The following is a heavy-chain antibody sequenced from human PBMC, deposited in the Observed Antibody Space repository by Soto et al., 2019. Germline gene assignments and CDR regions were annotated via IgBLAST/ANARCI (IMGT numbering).Heavy chain of an antibody. CDR2: IIPIFGTA. CDR3: ARGYSSGWYWFDY. Sequence: QVQQVQSGAEVKKPGSSVKVSCKASGGTFSSYAISWVRQAPGQGLEWMGGIIPIFGTANYAQKFQGRVTITADESTSTAYMERRRLRSEDTAVYYCARGYSSGWYWFDYWGQGTLVTVSS. J-gene: IGHJ4*02. CDR1: GGTFSSYA. V-gene: IGHV1-69*01. D-gene: IGHD6-19*01.